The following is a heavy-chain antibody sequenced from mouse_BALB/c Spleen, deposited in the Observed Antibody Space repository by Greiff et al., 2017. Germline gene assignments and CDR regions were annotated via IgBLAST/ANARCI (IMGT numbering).Heavy chain of an antibody. V-gene: IGHV14-4*02. CDR3: NAGVFDY. CDR2: IDPENGDT. Sequence: VQLQQSGAELVRSGASVKLSSTASGFNIKDYYMHWVKQRPEQGLEWIGWIDPENGDTEYAPKFQGKATMTADTSSNTAYLQLSSLTSEDTAVYYCNAGVFDYWGQGTTLTVSS. CDR1: GFNIKDYY. J-gene: IGHJ2*01.